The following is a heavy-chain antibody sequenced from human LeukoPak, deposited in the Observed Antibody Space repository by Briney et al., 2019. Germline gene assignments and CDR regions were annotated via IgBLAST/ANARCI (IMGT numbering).Heavy chain of an antibody. V-gene: IGHV1-18*01. J-gene: IGHJ4*02. CDR3: ARENVYYDSSDYYPRFDY. D-gene: IGHD3-22*01. CDR1: GCTFTIYG. Sequence: ASVKVSCTASGCTFTIYGISWLRQAPGQGLEWMGWISAYNGNTNYAQSLQVRVTMTTDTSTSTAYMELRSLRSDDTAVYYCARENVYYDSSDYYPRFDYWGQGTLVTVSS. CDR2: ISAYNGNT.